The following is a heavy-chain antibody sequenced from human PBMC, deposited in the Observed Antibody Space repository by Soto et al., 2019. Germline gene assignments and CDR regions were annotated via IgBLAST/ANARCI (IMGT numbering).Heavy chain of an antibody. V-gene: IGHV3-21*01. CDR2: ISSSSSYI. J-gene: IGHJ4*02. CDR3: ARDYPHSAVARPPSWGY. CDR1: GFTFSSYS. D-gene: IGHD6-19*01. Sequence: EVQLVESGGGLVKPGGSLRLSCAASGFTFSSYSMNWVRQAPGKGLEWVSSISSSSSYIYYADSVKGRFTISRDNAKNSLYLQMNSLRAEDTAVYYCARDYPHSAVARPPSWGYCGQGTLVTVSS.